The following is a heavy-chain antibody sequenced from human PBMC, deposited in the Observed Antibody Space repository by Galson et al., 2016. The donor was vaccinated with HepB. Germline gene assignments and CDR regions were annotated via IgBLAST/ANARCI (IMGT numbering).Heavy chain of an antibody. V-gene: IGHV4-59*01. J-gene: IGHJ4*02. D-gene: IGHD3-10*01. CDR3: ARGPLWFRDIDS. CDR1: GSSISSYF. CDR2: IFDTGST. Sequence: ETLSLTCTVSGSSISSYFWSWIRQPPGKGLEWIGYIFDTGSTKYNPSLESRVTISVDTSKKQFSLKLNSVTAVDTAVYYCARGPLWFRDIDSWGQGTLVTVSP.